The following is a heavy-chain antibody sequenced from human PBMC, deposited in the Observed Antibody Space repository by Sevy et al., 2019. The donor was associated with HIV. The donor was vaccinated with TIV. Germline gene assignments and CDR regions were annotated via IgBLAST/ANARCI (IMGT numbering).Heavy chain of an antibody. Sequence: GGSLRLSCAASGFTFSSYSMNWVRQAPGKGLEWVSSISSSSSYIYYADSVKGRFTISRDNAKNSLYLQMNSLRAEGTAVYYCARERGIVVVVAATHDAFDIWGQGTMVTVSS. J-gene: IGHJ3*02. V-gene: IGHV3-21*01. CDR1: GFTFSSYS. CDR2: ISSSSSYI. CDR3: ARERGIVVVVAATHDAFDI. D-gene: IGHD2-15*01.